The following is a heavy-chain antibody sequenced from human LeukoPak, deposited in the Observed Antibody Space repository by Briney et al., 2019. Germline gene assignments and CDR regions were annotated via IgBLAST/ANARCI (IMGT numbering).Heavy chain of an antibody. CDR2: ISYDGSNK. D-gene: IGHD5-24*01. Sequence: PGGSLRLSCAVSGFTFTNAWMSWVRQAPGKGLEWVAVISYDGSNKYYADSVKGRFTISRDNSKNTLYLQMNSLRAEDTAVYYCARDRGRDGYNHFDYWGQGTLVTVSS. J-gene: IGHJ4*02. V-gene: IGHV3-30-3*01. CDR1: GFTFTNAW. CDR3: ARDRGRDGYNHFDY.